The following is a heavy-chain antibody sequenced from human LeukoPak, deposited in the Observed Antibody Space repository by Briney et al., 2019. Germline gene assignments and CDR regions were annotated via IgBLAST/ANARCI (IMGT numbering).Heavy chain of an antibody. V-gene: IGHV3-73*01. CDR3: SGDCSSTSCYLYYMDV. Sequence: GGSLRLSCAASGFTFSGSAMHWVRQAYGKGLEWVGHIRSKANSYATAYAASVKGRFTISRDDSKNTAYLQMNSLKTEDTAVYYCSGDCSSTSCYLYYMDVWGKGTTVTVSS. D-gene: IGHD2-2*01. CDR2: IRSKANSYAT. CDR1: GFTFSGSA. J-gene: IGHJ6*03.